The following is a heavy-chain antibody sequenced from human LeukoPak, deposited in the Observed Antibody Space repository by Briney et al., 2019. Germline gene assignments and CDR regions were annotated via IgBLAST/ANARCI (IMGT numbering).Heavy chain of an antibody. CDR2: IYYSGST. Sequence: SETLSLTCTVSGDSISSSSYYWGWIRQPPGKGLEWIGSIYYSGSTYYNPSLKSRVTISVDTSKNQFSLKLSSVTAADTAAYYCARQDYDSSGYYPNTIDYWGQGTLVTVSS. CDR3: ARQDYDSSGYYPNTIDY. V-gene: IGHV4-39*01. J-gene: IGHJ4*02. CDR1: GDSISSSSYY. D-gene: IGHD3-22*01.